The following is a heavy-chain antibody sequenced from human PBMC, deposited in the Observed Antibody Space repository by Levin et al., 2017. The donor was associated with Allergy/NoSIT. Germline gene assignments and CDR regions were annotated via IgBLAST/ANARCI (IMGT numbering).Heavy chain of an antibody. CDR1: GFTFSSYS. V-gene: IGHV3-21*01. CDR2: ISSSSSYI. D-gene: IGHD2-2*01. CDR3: AAYDAMHNWFDP. J-gene: IGHJ5*02. Sequence: PGGSLRLSCAASGFTFSSYSMNWVRQAPGKGLEWVSSISSSSSYIYYADSVKGRFTISRDNAKNSLYLQMNSLRAEDTAVYYCAAYDAMHNWFDPWGQGTLVTVSS.